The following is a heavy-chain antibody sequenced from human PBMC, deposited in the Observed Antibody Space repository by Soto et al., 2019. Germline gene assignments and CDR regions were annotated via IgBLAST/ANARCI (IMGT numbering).Heavy chain of an antibody. CDR2: INHSGST. Sequence: SETLSLTCAVHGGSLGGYYWSWIGQPPGKGLEWIGEINHSGSTNYNPSLKSRVTISVDTSKNQFSLKLSSVTAADTAVYYCARGLNWFDPWGQGTLVSVS. V-gene: IGHV4-34*01. CDR1: GGSLGGYY. CDR3: ARGLNWFDP. J-gene: IGHJ5*02.